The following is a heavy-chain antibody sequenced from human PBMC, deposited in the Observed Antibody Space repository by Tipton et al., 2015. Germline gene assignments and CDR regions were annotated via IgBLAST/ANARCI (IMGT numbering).Heavy chain of an antibody. V-gene: IGHV3-33*01. CDR1: GITFSNYG. CDR2: IWYDGNKM. Sequence: SLRLSCVASGITFSNYGMHWVRQAPGKGLEWVGIIWYDGNKMSYGDSVRGRFTISRDNSQNTLYLQMDSLRVDDTAIYYCATERGVGTRLDPWGQGTLVTVSS. D-gene: IGHD1-1*01. CDR3: ATERGVGTRLDP. J-gene: IGHJ5*02.